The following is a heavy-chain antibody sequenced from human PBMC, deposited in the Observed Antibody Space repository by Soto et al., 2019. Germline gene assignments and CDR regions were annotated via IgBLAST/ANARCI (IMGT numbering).Heavy chain of an antibody. CDR1: GYTFTSYD. J-gene: IGHJ4*02. D-gene: IGHD6-13*01. CDR3: ARDLAAADY. Sequence: ASVKVSCKASGYTFTSYDINWVRQATGQGLERMGWMNPNSGNTGYAQKFRGRVTMARDTSTSTVYMDLSSLRSDDTAVYYCARDLAAADYWGQGTLVTVSS. V-gene: IGHV1-8*01. CDR2: MNPNSGNT.